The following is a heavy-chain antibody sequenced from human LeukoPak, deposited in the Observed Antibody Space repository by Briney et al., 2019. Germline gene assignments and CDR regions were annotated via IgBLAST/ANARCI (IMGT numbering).Heavy chain of an antibody. CDR1: GFTFSSYW. J-gene: IGHJ4*02. CDR3: ARDRGGVATTPFDY. CDR2: IKQDGSEK. D-gene: IGHD5-12*01. Sequence: GGSLRLSCAASGFTFSSYWMNWVRQAPGKGLEWVANIKQDGSEKYYVDSVKGRFTISRDNAKNSLYLQMNSLRAEDTAVYYCARDRGGVATTPFDYWGQGTLVTVSS. V-gene: IGHV3-7*01.